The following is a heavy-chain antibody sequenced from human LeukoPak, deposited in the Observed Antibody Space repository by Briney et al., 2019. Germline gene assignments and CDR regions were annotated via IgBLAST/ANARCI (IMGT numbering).Heavy chain of an antibody. CDR1: GFTFSSYA. D-gene: IGHD3-9*01. V-gene: IGHV3-23*01. CDR2: ISGSGGST. Sequence: GGSLRLSCAASGFTFSSYAMSWVRQAPGKGLEWVSAISGSGGSTYYADSVKGRFTISRDNSKNTLYLQMNSLRAEDTAVYYCAKDPEGGYDILTGYYMDYWSQGTLVTVSS. CDR3: AKDPEGGYDILTGYYMDY. J-gene: IGHJ4*02.